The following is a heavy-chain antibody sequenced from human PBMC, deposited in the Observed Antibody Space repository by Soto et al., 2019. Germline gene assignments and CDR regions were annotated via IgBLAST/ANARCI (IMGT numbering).Heavy chain of an antibody. CDR3: AGGVLSGSYYNWFDP. J-gene: IGHJ5*02. D-gene: IGHD1-26*01. CDR1: GYTFTGYY. CDR2: INPNSGGT. V-gene: IGHV1-2*02. Sequence: ASVKVSCKASGYTFTGYYMHWVRQAPGQGLEWMGWINPNSGGTDYAQKFQGRVTMTRDTSISTAYMELSRLRSDDTAVYYCAGGVLSGSYYNWFDPWGQGTLVTVSS.